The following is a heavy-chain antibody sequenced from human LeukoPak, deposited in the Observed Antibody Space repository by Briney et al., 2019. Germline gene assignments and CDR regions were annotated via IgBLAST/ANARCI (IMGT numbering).Heavy chain of an antibody. J-gene: IGHJ6*03. Sequence: SETLSLTCTVSGGSISNYYWRWIRQPPGKGLEWIGYIYSSGSTNYNPSLNSGVTISVDTFKNQFSLKLTSVTAADTAVHYCARSRSGVLRGYYMDVWGKGTTVTVSS. CDR1: GGSISNYY. V-gene: IGHV4-4*09. CDR2: IYSSGST. D-gene: IGHD3-10*01. CDR3: ARSRSGVLRGYYMDV.